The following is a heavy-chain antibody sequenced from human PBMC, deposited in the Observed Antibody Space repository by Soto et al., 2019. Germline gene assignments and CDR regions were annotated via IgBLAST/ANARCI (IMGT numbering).Heavy chain of an antibody. Sequence: SVKVSCKASGYTFTSYGISWVRQAPGQGLEWMGRISAYNGNTNYAQKLQGRVTMTTDTSTSTAYMELRSLRSDDTAVYYCARDHRTIFGVVTRFDYWGQGTLVTVSS. CDR2: ISAYNGNT. V-gene: IGHV1-18*04. CDR3: ARDHRTIFGVVTRFDY. D-gene: IGHD3-3*01. CDR1: GYTFTSYG. J-gene: IGHJ4*02.